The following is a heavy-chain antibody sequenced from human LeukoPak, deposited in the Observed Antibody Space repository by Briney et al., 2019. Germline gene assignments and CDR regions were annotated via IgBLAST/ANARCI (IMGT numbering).Heavy chain of an antibody. D-gene: IGHD5-18*01. J-gene: IGHJ4*02. V-gene: IGHV4-30-4*01. CDR1: GGSTSSGGYY. Sequence: SQTLSLTCTVSGGSTSSGGYYWSWIRQPPGKGLEWIGYIYYSGSTYYNPSLKSRVSISVDTSKNQFSLKLSSVTAADTAVYYCARVYTYGHHMDHWGQGTLVTVSS. CDR2: IYYSGST. CDR3: ARVYTYGHHMDH.